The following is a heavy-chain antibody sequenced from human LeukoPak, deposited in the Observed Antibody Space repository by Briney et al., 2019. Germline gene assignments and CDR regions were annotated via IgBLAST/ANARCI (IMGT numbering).Heavy chain of an antibody. V-gene: IGHV1-46*01. CDR2: INPSGGST. CDR1: GYTFTSYY. J-gene: IGHJ4*02. D-gene: IGHD6-19*01. Sequence: GASVTVSCTASGYTFTSYYMHWVRQAPGQGLEWMGIINPSGGSTSYAQKFQGRVAMTRDTSTSTVYMELSSLRSEDTAVYYCARALSSGWYLLVGYWGQGTLVTVSS. CDR3: ARALSSGWYLLVGY.